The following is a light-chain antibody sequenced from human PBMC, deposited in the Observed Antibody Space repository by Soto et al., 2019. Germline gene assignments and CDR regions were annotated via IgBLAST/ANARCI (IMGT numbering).Light chain of an antibody. Sequence: IVLGRSPSTLSLSRGERATVCCRASQSVSNNYLARYQQKPGQAPRLLIYGASSRATGIPDRFSGSGSGTDFTLTISRLEPEDFAVYYCQQYGNSAWTFGQGTKVDI. CDR1: QSVSNNY. CDR2: GAS. V-gene: IGKV3-20*01. CDR3: QQYGNSAWT. J-gene: IGKJ1*01.